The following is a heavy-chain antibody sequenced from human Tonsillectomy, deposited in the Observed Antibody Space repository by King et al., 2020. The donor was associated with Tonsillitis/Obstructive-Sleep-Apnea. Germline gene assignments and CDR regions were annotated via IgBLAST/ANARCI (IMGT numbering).Heavy chain of an antibody. V-gene: IGHV1-46*04. Sequence: VQLVESGAEVKKPGASVKVSCKASGYTFTSYYIHWVRQAPGQGLEWMGIINPSGGSTNYAQKLQGRVTMTRDTSTSTVYMELSSLRSEDTAVYYCVRDDYGDQIAYWGQGTLVTVSS. CDR1: GYTFTSYY. D-gene: IGHD4-17*01. CDR3: VRDDYGDQIAY. J-gene: IGHJ4*02. CDR2: INPSGGST.